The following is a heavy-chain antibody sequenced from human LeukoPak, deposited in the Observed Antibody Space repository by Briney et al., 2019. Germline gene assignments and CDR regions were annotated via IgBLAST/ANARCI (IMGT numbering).Heavy chain of an antibody. CDR3: AKQPSNPYYDSSGYDPGDY. Sequence: SGTLSLTCTVSGGSISSSSYYWGWIRQPPGKGLEWIGSIYYSGSTYYNPSLKSRVTISVDTSKNQFSLKLSSVTAADTAVYYCAKQPSNPYYDSSGYDPGDYWGQGTLVTVSS. V-gene: IGHV4-39*01. CDR2: IYYSGST. CDR1: GGSISSSSYY. J-gene: IGHJ4*02. D-gene: IGHD3-22*01.